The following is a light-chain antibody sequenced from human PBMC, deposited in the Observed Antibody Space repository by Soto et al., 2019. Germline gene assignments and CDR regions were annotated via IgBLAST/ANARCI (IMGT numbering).Light chain of an antibody. CDR1: QSVSSSY. J-gene: IGKJ5*01. V-gene: IGKV3-20*01. CDR2: GES. CDR3: QQYGSAPIT. Sequence: EIGVTQSPGTLSLSPGERATLSCRASQSVSSSYLAWYQQKPGQAPRLLIYGESSRATGIPDRFSGSGSGTDFTLTISRLEPEDFAVYYCQQYGSAPITFGQWTRLEIK.